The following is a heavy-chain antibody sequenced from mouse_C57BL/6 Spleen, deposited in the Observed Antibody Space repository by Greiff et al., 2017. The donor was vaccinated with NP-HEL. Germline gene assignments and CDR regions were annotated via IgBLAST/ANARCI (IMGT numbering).Heavy chain of an antibody. V-gene: IGHV1-15*01. CDR1: GYTFTDYE. CDR2: IDPETGGT. J-gene: IGHJ2*01. CDR3: TRPDYGSSYGY. D-gene: IGHD1-1*01. Sequence: QVQLQQSGAELVRPGASVTLSCKASGYTFTDYEMHWVKQTPVHGLEWIGAIDPETGGTAYNQKFKGKAILTADKSSSTAYTELRSLTSEDSAVYYCTRPDYGSSYGYWGQGTTLTVSS.